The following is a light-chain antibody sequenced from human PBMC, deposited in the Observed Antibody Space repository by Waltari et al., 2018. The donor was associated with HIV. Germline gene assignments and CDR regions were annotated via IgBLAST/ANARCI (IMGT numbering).Light chain of an antibody. Sequence: EIVLTQSPGTLSLSPGEGATLSCRASQSVTSSHLAWYQQRPGQAPSLLIFDASSRPTGVPDRFSGSGSGTDFTLTITSLQPEDFATYYCLQDYSYPRTFGQGTKVEIK. CDR1: QSVTSSH. V-gene: IGKV3-20*01. J-gene: IGKJ1*01. CDR3: LQDYSYPRT. CDR2: DAS.